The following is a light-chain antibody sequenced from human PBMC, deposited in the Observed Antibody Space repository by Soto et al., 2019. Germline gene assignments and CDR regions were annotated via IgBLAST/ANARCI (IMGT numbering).Light chain of an antibody. CDR1: QSISSW. CDR2: DAS. CDR3: QQYETFSGT. J-gene: IGKJ1*01. V-gene: IGKV1-5*01. Sequence: IRMTQSPSSFSASTGDRVTITCRASQSISSWLAWYQQKPGKAPKLLIYDASALPRGVPSRFSGSGSGTKFTLTIASLQPDDFATYYCQQYETFSGTFGPGTKVDIK.